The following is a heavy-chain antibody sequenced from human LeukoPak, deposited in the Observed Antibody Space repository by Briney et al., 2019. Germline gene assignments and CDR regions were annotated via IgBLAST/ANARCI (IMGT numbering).Heavy chain of an antibody. CDR1: GFTFSSYS. D-gene: IGHD1-26*01. CDR2: ISSSSSYI. J-gene: IGHJ4*02. Sequence: GGSLRLSCAASGFTFSSYSMNWVRQAPGKGLEWVSSISSSSSYIYYADSVKGRFTISRDNAKNSLYLQMNSLRAEDTAVYYCAREGGIVGAYYFDYWGQGTLVTVSS. V-gene: IGHV3-21*01. CDR3: AREGGIVGAYYFDY.